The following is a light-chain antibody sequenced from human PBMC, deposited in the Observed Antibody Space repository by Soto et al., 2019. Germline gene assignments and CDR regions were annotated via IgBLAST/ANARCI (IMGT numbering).Light chain of an antibody. CDR3: QQRNNWPIT. Sequence: SPATLSLSPGERATLSCRASQSVSSYLAWYQQKPGQAPRLLIYDASNRATGIPVRFSGSGSGTDFTLTISSLEPEDFALYYCQQRNNWPITFGQGTRLEIK. V-gene: IGKV3-11*01. CDR2: DAS. J-gene: IGKJ5*01. CDR1: QSVSSY.